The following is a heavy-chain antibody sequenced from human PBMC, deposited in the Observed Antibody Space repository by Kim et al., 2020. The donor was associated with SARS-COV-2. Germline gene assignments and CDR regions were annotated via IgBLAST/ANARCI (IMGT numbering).Heavy chain of an antibody. CDR2: IDYRGTT. J-gene: IGHJ1*01. D-gene: IGHD4-17*01. V-gene: IGHV4-30-4*01. CDR3: ARDLRW. Sequence: IDYRGTTPYNPSHDSRVTISMDTSTNQFSLKLSSMAAADTAVYYCARDLRWWGQGTLVTVSS.